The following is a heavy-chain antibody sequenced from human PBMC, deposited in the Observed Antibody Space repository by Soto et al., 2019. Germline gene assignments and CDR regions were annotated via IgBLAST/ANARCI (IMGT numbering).Heavy chain of an antibody. J-gene: IGHJ4*02. CDR1: GFTFDDYA. V-gene: IGHV3-9*01. CDR2: ISWNSGSI. CDR3: AKDPYWQPQYYFDY. D-gene: IGHD2-8*02. Sequence: EVQLVESGGGLVQPGRSLRLSCAASGFTFDDYAMHWVRQAPGKGLEWVSGISWNSGSIGYADTVKGRFTISRDNAKNSLYLQMNSLIAEDTALYYCAKDPYWQPQYYFDYWGQGTLVTVSS.